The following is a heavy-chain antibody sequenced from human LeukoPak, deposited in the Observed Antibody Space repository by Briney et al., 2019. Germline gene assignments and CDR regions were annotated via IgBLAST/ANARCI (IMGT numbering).Heavy chain of an antibody. CDR1: GFTFSSSA. V-gene: IGHV3-7*01. CDR2: IKEDGSDK. CDR3: ARALNSGSYAPADY. J-gene: IGHJ4*02. D-gene: IGHD1-26*01. Sequence: PGGSLRLSCAASGFTFSSSAMNWVRQAPGKGLQWVANIKEDGSDKYYVDSVKGRFTISRDNAKNSLYLQMNSLRVEDTAVYYCARALNSGSYAPADYWGQGTLVTVSS.